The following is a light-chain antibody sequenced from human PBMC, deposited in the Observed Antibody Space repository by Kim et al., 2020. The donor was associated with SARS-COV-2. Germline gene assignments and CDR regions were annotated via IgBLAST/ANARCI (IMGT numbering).Light chain of an antibody. Sequence: AFVGDRVTIACRAGQDISHYVAWFQQKPGKAPKSLIYAESNLQTGVPSRFSGSGSGTDFTLTISSLQSEDFATYYCQQYNSYPRTFGQGTKVDIK. V-gene: IGKV1-16*01. CDR2: AES. CDR3: QQYNSYPRT. J-gene: IGKJ1*01. CDR1: QDISHY.